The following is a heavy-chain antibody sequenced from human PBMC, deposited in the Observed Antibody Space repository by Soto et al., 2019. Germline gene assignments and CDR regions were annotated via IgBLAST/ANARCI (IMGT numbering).Heavy chain of an antibody. CDR2: IYYTGST. CDR1: GGSIRTDS. V-gene: IGHV4-59*01. J-gene: IGHJ6*02. CDR3: ARALRGVVVVAAREMDV. Sequence: QVQLQESGPGLVKPSETLSLTCSGSGGSIRTDSWSWIRQPPGKGLEWIWYIYYTGSTNYNPSLKSRVTISVDTSKNQFSLNLRSVTASDTAVYYCARALRGVVVVAAREMDVWGQGTTVTVSS. D-gene: IGHD2-15*01.